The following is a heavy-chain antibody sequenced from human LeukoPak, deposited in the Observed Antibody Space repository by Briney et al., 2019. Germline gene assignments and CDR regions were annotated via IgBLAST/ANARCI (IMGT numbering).Heavy chain of an antibody. CDR2: ISGSGGST. CDR1: GFTFSSYA. J-gene: IGHJ6*02. V-gene: IGHV3-23*01. CDR3: AKELLLWFSAYDYYYGMDV. Sequence: GGSLRLSCAASGFTFSSYAMSWVRPAPGKGLAWVSAISGSGGSTYYADSVKGRFAISRDNSKNTLYLQMNSLRAEDTAVYYCAKELLLWFSAYDYYYGMDVWGQGTTVTVSS. D-gene: IGHD3-10*01.